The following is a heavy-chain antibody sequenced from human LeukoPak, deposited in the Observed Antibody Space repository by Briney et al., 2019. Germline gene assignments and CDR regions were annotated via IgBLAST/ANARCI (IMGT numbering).Heavy chain of an antibody. Sequence: GGSLRLSCADSGFPFNNYGMNWVRQAPGKGLEWVSAISGSGHNTYYADSVKGRFTISRDNSKNTLYLQMNSLRAEDTAVYYCAKRIQSAMATGYWGQGTLVTVSS. CDR1: GFPFNNYG. CDR3: AKRIQSAMATGY. V-gene: IGHV3-23*01. CDR2: ISGSGHNT. D-gene: IGHD5-18*01. J-gene: IGHJ4*02.